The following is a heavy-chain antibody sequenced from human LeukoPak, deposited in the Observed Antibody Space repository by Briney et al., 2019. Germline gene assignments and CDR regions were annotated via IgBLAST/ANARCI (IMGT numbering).Heavy chain of an antibody. J-gene: IGHJ4*02. CDR3: ARNTYYFDY. V-gene: IGHV4-39*01. CDR1: GGSISSSSYY. CDR2: IYYSGST. Sequence: SETLSLTCTVSGGSISSSSYYWGWIRQPPGKGLEWIGSIYYSGSTYYNPSLKSRVTISVDTSKNQSSLKLSSVTAADTAVYYCARNTYYFDYWGQGTLVTVSS.